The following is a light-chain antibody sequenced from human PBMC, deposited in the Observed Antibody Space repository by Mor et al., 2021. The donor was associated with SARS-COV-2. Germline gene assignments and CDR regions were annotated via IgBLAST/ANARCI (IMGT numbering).Light chain of an antibody. J-gene: IGKJ4*01. CDR1: QSVLHISNNKNY. V-gene: IGKV4-1*01. CDR3: QQYYSTPLT. CDR2: WAS. Sequence: SSQSVLHISNNKNYLAWYQQKPGQPPKLLIYWASTREYGVPDRFSGSGSGTDFTLTISSLQAEDVAVYYCQQYYSTPLTFGGGTK.